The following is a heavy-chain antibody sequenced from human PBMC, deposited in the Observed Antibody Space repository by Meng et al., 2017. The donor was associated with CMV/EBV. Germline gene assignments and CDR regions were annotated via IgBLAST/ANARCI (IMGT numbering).Heavy chain of an antibody. V-gene: IGHV3-13*01. J-gene: IGHJ3*02. CDR2: IGTAGDT. CDR3: AKANHHVGAHAFDI. CDR1: GFTFSSYD. D-gene: IGHD1-26*01. Sequence: GESLKISCAASGFTFSSYDMHWVRQATGKGLEWVSAIGTAGDTYYPGSVKGRFTISRENAKNSLYLQMNSLRAEDMALYYCAKANHHVGAHAFDIWGQGTMVTVSS.